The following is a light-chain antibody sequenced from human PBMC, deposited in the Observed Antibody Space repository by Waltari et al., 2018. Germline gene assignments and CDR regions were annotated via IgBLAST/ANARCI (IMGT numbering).Light chain of an antibody. J-gene: IGLJ2*01. Sequence: QSVLTQPPSASGTPGQRVTISCSGSSSNIGNNNVNWYQQLPGTAPKLLVYNTNLRPSGVPNRFAGSKSGTSASLALSGLQSEDEAHYYCAAWDDSVIVVFGGGTKLTVL. CDR2: NTN. CDR3: AAWDDSVIVV. V-gene: IGLV1-44*01. CDR1: SSNIGNNN.